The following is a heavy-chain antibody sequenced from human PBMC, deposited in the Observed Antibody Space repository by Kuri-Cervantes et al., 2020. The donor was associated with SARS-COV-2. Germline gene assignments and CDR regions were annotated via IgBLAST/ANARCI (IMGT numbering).Heavy chain of an antibody. D-gene: IGHD6-6*01. J-gene: IGHJ6*03. V-gene: IGHV3-23*01. CDR1: GFIFSDYY. Sequence: GESLKISCTASGFIFSDYYMTWIRQTPGKGLEWVSAISGSGGSTYYADSVKGRFTISRDNSKNTLYLQMNSLRAEDTAVYYCARDLGSSTWIYYYYYMDVWGKGTTVTVSS. CDR3: ARDLGSSTWIYYYYYMDV. CDR2: ISGSGGST.